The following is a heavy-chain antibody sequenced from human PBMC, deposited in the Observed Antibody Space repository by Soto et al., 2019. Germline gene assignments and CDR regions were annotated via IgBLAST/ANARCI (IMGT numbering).Heavy chain of an antibody. Sequence: GGSLRLSCAASGFTFSSYSMNWVRQAPGKGLEWVSSISSSSSYIYYADSVKGRFTISRDSAKNSLYLQMNSLRAEDTAVYYCAREGLNFWSGPVDYWGQGTLVTVSS. CDR1: GFTFSSYS. D-gene: IGHD3-3*01. J-gene: IGHJ4*02. V-gene: IGHV3-21*01. CDR3: AREGLNFWSGPVDY. CDR2: ISSSSSYI.